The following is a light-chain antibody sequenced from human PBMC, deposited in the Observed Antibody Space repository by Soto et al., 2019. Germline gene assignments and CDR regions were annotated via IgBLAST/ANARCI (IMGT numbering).Light chain of an antibody. Sequence: QLTQSPSSLSASVGDRVTITCRASQSIDIYLHWYQQKPGKAPKLLIYSASSSQRRVPSRFRGSGPGTDFTLTISSLQPDDSATSYCQQSYSHPTFGQGTKVEVK. CDR3: QQSYSHPT. J-gene: IGKJ1*01. CDR2: SAS. V-gene: IGKV1-39*01. CDR1: QSIDIY.